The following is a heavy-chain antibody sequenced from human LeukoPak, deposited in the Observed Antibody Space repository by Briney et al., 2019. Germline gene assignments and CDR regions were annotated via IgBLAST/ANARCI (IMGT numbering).Heavy chain of an antibody. Sequence: GGSLRLSCVASGFIFSSFELKWVRQAQGKGLEGVSYISGSGGAVHYADRVKGGFTISRENAKTSLHLQMTSLRAGDTAVYYCARGGQHRYILTGSLDYWGRGTLVTVSS. CDR3: ARGGQHRYILTGSLDY. J-gene: IGHJ4*02. CDR1: GFIFSSFE. CDR2: ISGSGGAV. D-gene: IGHD3-9*01. V-gene: IGHV3-48*03.